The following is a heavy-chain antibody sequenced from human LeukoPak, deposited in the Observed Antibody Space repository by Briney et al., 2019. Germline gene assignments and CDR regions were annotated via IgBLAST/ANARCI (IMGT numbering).Heavy chain of an antibody. V-gene: IGHV4-59*01. Sequence: SETLSLTCTFSGGSISSYYWSWIRQPPGKGLEWIGYIYYSGSTDYNPSLKSRVTISVDTSKNQFSLKLSSVTAADTAVYFCAGARGWSNYYFDYWGQGTLVTVSS. CDR2: IYYSGST. CDR3: AGARGWSNYYFDY. D-gene: IGHD6-19*01. CDR1: GGSISSYY. J-gene: IGHJ4*02.